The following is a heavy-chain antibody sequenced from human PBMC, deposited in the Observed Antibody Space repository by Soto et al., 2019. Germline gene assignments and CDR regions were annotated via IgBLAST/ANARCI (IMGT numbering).Heavy chain of an antibody. CDR3: AKAPFEGIAAAGAIGYYFDY. V-gene: IGHV3-23*01. CDR2: ISGSGGST. Sequence: GGSLRVSCAASGFPFSSYAMSWVRPAPWKGLEWVSAISGSGGSTYYADSVKGRFTISRDNSKNTLYLQMNSLRAEDTAVYYCAKAPFEGIAAAGAIGYYFDYWGQGTLVTVSS. J-gene: IGHJ4*02. D-gene: IGHD6-13*01. CDR1: GFPFSSYA.